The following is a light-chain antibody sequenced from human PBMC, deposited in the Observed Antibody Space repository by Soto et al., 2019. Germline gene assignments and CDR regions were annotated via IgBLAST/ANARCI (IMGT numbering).Light chain of an antibody. J-gene: IGKJ2*01. CDR3: QQYHNWPPQYT. CDR2: GAS. CDR1: QTVSSN. Sequence: EIVMTQSPATLSVSPGERATLSCRASQTVSSNLAWYQQKPGQARRLLIHGASTRATGVPARFSGSGSGTEFTLTITSLQSEDFAVYYCQQYHNWPPQYTFGQGTKLQIK. V-gene: IGKV3-15*01.